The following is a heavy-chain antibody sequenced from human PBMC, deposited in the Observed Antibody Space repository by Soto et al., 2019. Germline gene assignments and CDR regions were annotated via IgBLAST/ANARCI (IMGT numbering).Heavy chain of an antibody. CDR3: ARGRGGNNWYCDF. J-gene: IGHJ2*01. D-gene: IGHD2-15*01. Sequence: QVQLVESGGGVVQPGRSLRLSCEASGFIFSSYGMHWVRQAPGKGLEWVAVIWYDGSNKYYADSVKGRFTISRDNSKNTLYLQMNRIRAEATAVYYCARGRGGNNWYCDFWGRGTLVTVCS. CDR2: IWYDGSNK. CDR1: GFIFSSYG. V-gene: IGHV3-33*01.